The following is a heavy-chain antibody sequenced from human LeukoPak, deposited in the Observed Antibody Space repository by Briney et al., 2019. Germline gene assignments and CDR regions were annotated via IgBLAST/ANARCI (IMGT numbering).Heavy chain of an antibody. Sequence: PGGSLRLSCAASGFTFSSYAMSWVRQAPGKGLEWVSAISGSGGSTYYADSVEGRFTIYRDNSTNTLYLHMNSLRAEDTAVYYCAKGELVVAGTFFDWWGQATLVTVSS. CDR2: ISGSGGST. J-gene: IGHJ4*02. V-gene: IGHV3-23*01. D-gene: IGHD6-19*01. CDR3: AKGELVVAGTFFDW. CDR1: GFTFSSYA.